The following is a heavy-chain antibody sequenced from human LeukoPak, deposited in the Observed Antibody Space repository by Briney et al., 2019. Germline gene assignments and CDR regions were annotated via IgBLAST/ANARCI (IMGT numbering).Heavy chain of an antibody. CDR2: IYYSGST. CDR1: GGSISSYY. D-gene: IGHD3-10*01. Sequence: PSETLSLTCTVSGGSISSYYWSWIRQLPGKGLEWIGYIYYSGSTNYNPSLKSRVTISVDTSKNQFSLKLSSVTAADTAVYYCARDRSGRLDYWGQGTLVTVSS. J-gene: IGHJ4*02. V-gene: IGHV4-59*12. CDR3: ARDRSGRLDY.